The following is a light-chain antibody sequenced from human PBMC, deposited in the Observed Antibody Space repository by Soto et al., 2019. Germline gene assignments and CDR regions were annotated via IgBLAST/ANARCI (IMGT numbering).Light chain of an antibody. Sequence: QMTQSPSSLSASVGDRVTITCQASQHIFNYLNWYQQKPGEAPKLLIFDASTLKTGVPSRFSGSGSGTHFTFIITSLQPEDIATYYCQQYDRVPIAFGGGTKVEIK. CDR1: QHIFNY. CDR2: DAS. J-gene: IGKJ4*01. V-gene: IGKV1-33*01. CDR3: QQYDRVPIA.